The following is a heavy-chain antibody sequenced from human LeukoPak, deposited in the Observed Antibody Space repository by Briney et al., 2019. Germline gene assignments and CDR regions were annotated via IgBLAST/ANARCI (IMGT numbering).Heavy chain of an antibody. CDR3: GAGRQFIGAFDI. J-gene: IGHJ3*02. CDR1: GFTFNSYD. CDR2: ISSGATTI. V-gene: IGHV3-48*03. Sequence: PGGSLRLSCAASGFTFNSYDFYWVRQAPGKGLEWIAYISSGATTIKYAGSVKGQFTISRDDAKKSVFLQMNSLRDDDTAIYYCGAGRQFIGAFDIWGQGTLVTVSS. D-gene: IGHD3-10*01.